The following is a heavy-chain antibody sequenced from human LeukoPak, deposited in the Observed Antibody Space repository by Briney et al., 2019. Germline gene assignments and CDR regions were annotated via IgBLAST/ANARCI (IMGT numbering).Heavy chain of an antibody. CDR3: AKTSYDSSGYPLDY. Sequence: AGGSLRLSCAASGFTFSSYGMHWVRQAPGKGLEWVAFISYDGSNKYYADSVKGRFTISRDNSKNTLYLQMNSLRAEDTAMYYCAKTSYDSSGYPLDYWGQGTLVTVSS. D-gene: IGHD3-22*01. CDR2: ISYDGSNK. CDR1: GFTFSSYG. J-gene: IGHJ4*02. V-gene: IGHV3-30*02.